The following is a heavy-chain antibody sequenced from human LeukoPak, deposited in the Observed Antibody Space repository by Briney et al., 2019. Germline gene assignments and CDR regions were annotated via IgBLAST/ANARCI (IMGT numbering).Heavy chain of an antibody. D-gene: IGHD3-22*01. J-gene: IGHJ4*02. CDR1: GFTFSSYW. CDR2: IASDGSST. V-gene: IGHV3-74*01. CDR3: AKVHPEYYYDSSGYYAVY. Sequence: GGSLRLSCAASGFTFSSYWMNWVRQAPGKGLVWVSRIASDGSSTTYADSVKGRFSISRDNSKNTLYLQMNSLRAEDTAVYYCAKVHPEYYYDSSGYYAVYWGQGTLVTVSS.